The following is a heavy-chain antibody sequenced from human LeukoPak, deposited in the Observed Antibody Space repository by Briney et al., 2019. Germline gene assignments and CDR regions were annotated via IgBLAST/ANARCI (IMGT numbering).Heavy chain of an antibody. V-gene: IGHV1-2*06. D-gene: IGHD6-13*01. J-gene: IGHJ4*02. CDR1: GYTFTGYY. Sequence: ASVNVSFKASGYTFTGYYMHWVRQAPGQGLEWMGRINPNSGGTNYAQKFQGRVTMTRDTSISTAYMELSRLRSDDTAVYYCARDRLGSRYSSSWYFDYWGQGTLVTVSS. CDR3: ARDRLGSRYSSSWYFDY. CDR2: INPNSGGT.